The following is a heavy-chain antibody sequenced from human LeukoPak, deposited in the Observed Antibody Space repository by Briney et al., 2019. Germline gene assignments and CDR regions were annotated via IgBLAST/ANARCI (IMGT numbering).Heavy chain of an antibody. V-gene: IGHV3-30*03. Sequence: GGSLRLSCATSGLTFRTTWMHWVRQAPGKGLEWVAIISYDGSNKYYADSVKGRFTISRDNSKDTLYLQMNSPRAEDTAVYYCARGAPIWYNDILTGYYREGLDVWGQGTTVTVSS. CDR3: ARGAPIWYNDILTGYYREGLDV. CDR1: GLTFRTTW. J-gene: IGHJ6*02. D-gene: IGHD3-9*01. CDR2: ISYDGSNK.